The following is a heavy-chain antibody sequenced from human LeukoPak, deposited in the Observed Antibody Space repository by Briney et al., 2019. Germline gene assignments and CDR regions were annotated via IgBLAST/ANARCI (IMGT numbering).Heavy chain of an antibody. CDR2: MNPNSGNT. J-gene: IGHJ4*02. D-gene: IGHD1-1*01. V-gene: IGHV1-8*01. Sequence: ASVKVSCKASGYTFTSYDIYWVRQATRQGLEWMGWMNPNSGNTAYAQKFQGRVTLTRNTSISTAYMELSSLRSEDTAVYYCARGLRRGTVDYWGQGTLVTVSS. CDR3: ARGLRRGTVDY. CDR1: GYTFTSYD.